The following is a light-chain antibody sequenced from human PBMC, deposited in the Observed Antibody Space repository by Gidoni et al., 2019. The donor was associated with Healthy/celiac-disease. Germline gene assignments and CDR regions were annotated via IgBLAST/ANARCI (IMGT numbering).Light chain of an antibody. J-gene: IGLJ3*02. CDR1: SSDVGGYNY. CDR2: EVS. CDR3: SSYAGSNNYWV. Sequence: QSALTQPPSASGSPGQSGTISCTGTSSDVGGYNYVSLYQQHPGQAPKLMIYEVSKRPSGVPDRFSGSKSGNTASLTVSGLQAEDEADYYCSSYAGSNNYWVFGGGTKLTVL. V-gene: IGLV2-8*01.